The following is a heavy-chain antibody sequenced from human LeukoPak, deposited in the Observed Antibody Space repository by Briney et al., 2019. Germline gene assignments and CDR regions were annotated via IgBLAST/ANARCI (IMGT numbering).Heavy chain of an antibody. CDR1: EFTFSNYA. CDR3: ARSGGLQKFDY. V-gene: IGHV3-30-3*01. D-gene: IGHD4-11*01. CDR2: ISYDGDTI. Sequence: PGRSLRLSCAASEFTFSNYALHWVRQAPGKGLQWVAVISYDGDTIHYADSVKGRFIISRDTSKNTLYLQMNSLRPEDTAVYYCARSGGLQKFDYWGQGTLVTVSS. J-gene: IGHJ4*02.